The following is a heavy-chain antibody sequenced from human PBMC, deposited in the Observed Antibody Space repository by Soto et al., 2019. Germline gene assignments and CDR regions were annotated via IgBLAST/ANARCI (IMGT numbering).Heavy chain of an antibody. CDR3: TFPNKYSYGQRDAFDI. V-gene: IGHV3-15*01. Sequence: GGSLRLSCAASGFTFSNAWMSWVRQAPGKGLEWVGRIKSKTDGGTTDYAAPVKGRFTISRDDSKNTLYLQMNSLKTEDTAVYYCTFPNKYSYGQRDAFDIWGQGTMVTVSS. J-gene: IGHJ3*02. D-gene: IGHD5-18*01. CDR2: IKSKTDGGTT. CDR1: GFTFSNAW.